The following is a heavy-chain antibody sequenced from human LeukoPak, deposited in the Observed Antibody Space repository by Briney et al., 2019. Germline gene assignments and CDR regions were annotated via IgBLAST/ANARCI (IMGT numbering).Heavy chain of an antibody. V-gene: IGHV1-69*06. CDR2: IIPIFGTA. CDR1: GYTFTSYG. Sequence: ASVKVSCKASGYTFTSYGISWVRQAPGQGLEWMGGIIPIFGTANYAQKFQGRVTITADKSTSTAYMELNTLRAEDTAVYYCAKRAGDYSHPYDYWGQGTLVTVSS. D-gene: IGHD3-22*01. CDR3: AKRAGDYSHPYDY. J-gene: IGHJ4*02.